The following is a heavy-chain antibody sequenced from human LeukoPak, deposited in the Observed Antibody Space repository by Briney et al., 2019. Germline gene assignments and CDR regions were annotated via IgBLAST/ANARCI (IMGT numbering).Heavy chain of an antibody. CDR2: IYYSGST. V-gene: IGHV4-59*08. CDR3: ARHPQYSSYFDY. J-gene: IGHJ4*02. CDR1: GGSMSSYY. Sequence: SEALSLTCTVSGGSMSSYYWSWIRQPPGKGLEWIWYIYYSGSTNYNPSLKSRVTISVDTSKNQFSLKLSSVTAADTAVYYCARHPQYSSYFDYWGQGTLVTVSS. D-gene: IGHD5-18*01.